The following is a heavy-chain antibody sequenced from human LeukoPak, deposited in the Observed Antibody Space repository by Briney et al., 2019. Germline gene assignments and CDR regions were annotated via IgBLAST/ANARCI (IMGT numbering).Heavy chain of an antibody. V-gene: IGHV3-21*01. CDR2: ISSSRTYI. J-gene: IGHJ4*02. Sequence: PGGSLRLSCAASGFTFSSYSLNWARQAPGKGLEWVSSISSSRTYIYYADSVKGRFTISRDNAKNSLYLQMNSLRAEDTAVYYCARDLLPNYYDSSGPPDYWGQGTLVTVSS. CDR3: ARDLLPNYYDSSGPPDY. D-gene: IGHD3-22*01. CDR1: GFTFSSYS.